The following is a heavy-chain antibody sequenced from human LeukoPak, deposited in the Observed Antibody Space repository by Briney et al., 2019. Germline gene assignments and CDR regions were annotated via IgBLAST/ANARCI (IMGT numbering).Heavy chain of an antibody. CDR3: ARTRYRGLDAFDI. D-gene: IGHD3-10*01. V-gene: IGHV3-11*01. CDR2: ISSSGSTI. Sequence: GGSLRLSCAASGFTFSDYYMSWIRQAPGKGLEWVSYISSSGSTIYYADSVKGRFTISRDNAKNSLYLQMNSLRAEDTAAYYCARTRYRGLDAFDIWGQGTMVTVSS. CDR1: GFTFSDYY. J-gene: IGHJ3*02.